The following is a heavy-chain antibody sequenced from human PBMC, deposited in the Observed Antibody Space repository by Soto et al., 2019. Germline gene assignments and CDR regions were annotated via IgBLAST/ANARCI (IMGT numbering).Heavy chain of an antibody. CDR1: KFTYSSYA. V-gene: IGHV3-30-3*01. CDR2: ISYDGSNK. J-gene: IGHJ4*02. D-gene: IGHD6-6*01. Sequence: PGGSLRLSGAASKFTYSSYALHWVRQAPGKGLEWVAVISYDGSNKYYADSVKGRFTISRDNSKNTLYLQMNSLRAEDTAVYYCAVRPHDHLVYWGQGTLVTVSS. CDR3: AVRPHDHLVY.